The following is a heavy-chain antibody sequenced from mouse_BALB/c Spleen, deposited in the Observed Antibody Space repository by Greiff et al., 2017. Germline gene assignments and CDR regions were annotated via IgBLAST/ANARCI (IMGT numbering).Heavy chain of an antibody. D-gene: IGHD2-4*01. V-gene: IGHV2-9*02. CDR1: GFSLTSYG. CDR2: IWAGGST. J-gene: IGHJ4*01. CDR3: ATYYDYVYAMDY. Sequence: QVQLKESGPGLVAPSQCLSITCTASGFSLTSYGVHWVRQPPGEGLEWLGVIWAGGSTNYNSALMSRLSISKDNSKSQVFLKMNSLQTDDTAMYYYATYYDYVYAMDYWGQGTSVTVSS.